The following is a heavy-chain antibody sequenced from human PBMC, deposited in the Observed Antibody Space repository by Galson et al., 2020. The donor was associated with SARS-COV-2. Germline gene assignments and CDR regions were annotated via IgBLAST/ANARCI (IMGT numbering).Heavy chain of an antibody. CDR3: ATPSGLGSCSGGSCVSY. CDR2: ISSSSSTI. D-gene: IGHD2-15*01. J-gene: IGHJ4*02. CDR1: GLTLSSYN. Sequence: GGSLRLSCAASGLTLSSYNMNWVRKAPGKGLEWVSYISSSSSTIYYADSVKGRFTISRDNAKNSLYLQMNSLRDEDTAVYYCATPSGLGSCSGGSCVSYWGQGTLVTVSS. V-gene: IGHV3-48*02.